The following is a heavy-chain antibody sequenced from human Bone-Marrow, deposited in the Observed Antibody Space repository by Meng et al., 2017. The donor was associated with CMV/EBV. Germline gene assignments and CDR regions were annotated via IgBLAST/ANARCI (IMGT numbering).Heavy chain of an antibody. Sequence: QWRRGKSGAEVKKPGASGKGSCKASGYTFTGYYMHWVRQAPGQGLEGMGWINPNSGGTNYAQKFQGRVTMTRDTSISTAYMELSRLRSDDTAVYYCASGGGGYSYGSGYWGQGTLVTVSS. CDR3: ASGGGGYSYGSGY. J-gene: IGHJ4*02. D-gene: IGHD5-18*01. CDR1: GYTFTGYY. V-gene: IGHV1-2*02. CDR2: INPNSGGT.